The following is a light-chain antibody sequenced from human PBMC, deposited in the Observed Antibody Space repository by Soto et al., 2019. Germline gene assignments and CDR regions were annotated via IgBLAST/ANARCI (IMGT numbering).Light chain of an antibody. CDR1: TSNIGSNT. J-gene: IGLJ3*02. CDR3: AAWDDSLNGRGV. CDR2: SNN. Sequence: QSVLTQPPSASGTPGQTVTISCSGSTSNIGSNTVNWYHQVPGTAPKLLIYSNNQRPSGVPDRFSGSKSGTSASLAISGLQSEDEADYYCAAWDDSLNGRGVFGGGTKLTVL. V-gene: IGLV1-44*01.